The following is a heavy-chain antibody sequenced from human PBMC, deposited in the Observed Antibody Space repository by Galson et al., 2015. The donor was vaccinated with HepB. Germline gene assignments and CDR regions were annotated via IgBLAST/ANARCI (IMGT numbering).Heavy chain of an antibody. CDR2: IIPIFGTA. Sequence: SVKVSCKASGGTFSSYAISWVRQAPGQGLEWMGGIIPIFGTANYAQKFQGRVTITADESTSTAYMELSSLRSEGTAVYYCARGGHYSSGWYNWFDPWGQGTLVTVSS. J-gene: IGHJ5*02. V-gene: IGHV1-69*13. CDR3: ARGGHYSSGWYNWFDP. CDR1: GGTFSSYA. D-gene: IGHD6-19*01.